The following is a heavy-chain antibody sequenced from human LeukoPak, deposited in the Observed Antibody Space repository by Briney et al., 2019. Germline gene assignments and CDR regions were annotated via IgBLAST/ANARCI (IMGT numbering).Heavy chain of an antibody. D-gene: IGHD3-3*01. V-gene: IGHV3-23*01. CDR1: GFTFTGHT. Sequence: GGSLRLSCAASGFTFTGHTMTWLRQAPGRGLEWVSIIGGRDDRTYYADSVKGRFTISRDNSKNILYLQMNSLRAEDTAVYYCAKDPNPFYDFWSGYKWGQGTLVTVSS. J-gene: IGHJ4*02. CDR3: AKDPNPFYDFWSGYK. CDR2: IGGRDDRT.